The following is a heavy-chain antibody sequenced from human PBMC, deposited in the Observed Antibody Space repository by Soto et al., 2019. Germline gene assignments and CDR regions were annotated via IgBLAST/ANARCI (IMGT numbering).Heavy chain of an antibody. V-gene: IGHV3-30-3*01. J-gene: IGHJ4*02. CDR3: ARRDYGDYFDY. Sequence: QVQLVESGGGVVQPGRSLRLSCAASGFTFSSYAMHWVRQAPGKGLEWVAVISYDGSNKYYADSVKGRFTISRDNSKNTLYLQMNSLRAEDTAVYYCARRDYGDYFDYWGQGTLVIVSS. CDR1: GFTFSSYA. CDR2: ISYDGSNK. D-gene: IGHD4-17*01.